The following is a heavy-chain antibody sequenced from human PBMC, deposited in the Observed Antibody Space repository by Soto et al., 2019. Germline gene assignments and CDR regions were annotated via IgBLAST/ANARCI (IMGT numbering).Heavy chain of an antibody. Sequence: GGSLRLSCAASGFTFSSYAMSWVRQAPGKGLEWVSAISGSGGSTYYADSVKGRFTISRDNSKNTLYLQMNSLRAEDTAVYYCAKYTAMAASRHYYYYGMDVWGQGTTVIVSS. CDR2: ISGSGGST. J-gene: IGHJ6*02. CDR3: AKYTAMAASRHYYYYGMDV. D-gene: IGHD5-18*01. V-gene: IGHV3-23*01. CDR1: GFTFSSYA.